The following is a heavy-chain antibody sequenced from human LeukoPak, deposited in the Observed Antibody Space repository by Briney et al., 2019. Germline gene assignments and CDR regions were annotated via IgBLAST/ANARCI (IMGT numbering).Heavy chain of an antibody. D-gene: IGHD4-17*01. J-gene: IGHJ5*02. V-gene: IGHV4-34*01. Sequence: SETLSLTCAVYGGSFSDYYWSWIRQPPGKGLEWIGDISQNGSTNYNPSLKSRVTISVDTSKNQFSLKLSSVTAADTAVYYCARGNDYGDYGGSYNWFDPWGQGTLVTVSS. CDR3: ARGNDYGDYGGSYNWFDP. CDR2: ISQNGST. CDR1: GGSFSDYY.